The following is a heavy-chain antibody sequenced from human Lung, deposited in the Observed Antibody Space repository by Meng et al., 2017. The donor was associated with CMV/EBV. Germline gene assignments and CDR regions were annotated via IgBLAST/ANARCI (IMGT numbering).Heavy chain of an antibody. Sequence: SCTASGFTFGDYAMSWVRQAPGKGPEWVGFIRSKAYGGTTEYAASVKGRFTISRDDSKSIAYLQMNSLKTEDTAVYYCTSLVIAILGGLWFDPWXQGTLVTVSS. D-gene: IGHD2-21*01. CDR2: IRSKAYGGTT. J-gene: IGHJ5*02. CDR1: GFTFGDYA. V-gene: IGHV3-49*04. CDR3: TSLVIAILGGLWFDP.